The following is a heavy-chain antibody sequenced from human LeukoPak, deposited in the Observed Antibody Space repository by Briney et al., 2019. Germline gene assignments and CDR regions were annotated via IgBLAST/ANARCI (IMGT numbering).Heavy chain of an antibody. CDR2: INHSGST. CDR1: GGSFSGYY. CDR3: ARAVGSQHIVVVTAIPAYFDY. J-gene: IGHJ4*02. V-gene: IGHV4-34*01. D-gene: IGHD2-21*02. Sequence: SETLSLTCAVYGGSFSGYYWSWIRQPPGKGLEWIGEINHSGSTNYNPSLKSRVTISVDTSKNQFSLKLSSVTAADTAVYYCARAVGSQHIVVVTAIPAYFDYWGQGTLVTVSS.